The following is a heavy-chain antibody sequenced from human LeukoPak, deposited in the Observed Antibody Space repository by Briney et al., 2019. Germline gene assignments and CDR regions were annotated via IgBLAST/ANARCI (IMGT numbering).Heavy chain of an antibody. CDR1: VGSFNDYY. CDR3: ARDHEYSGYGIDY. Sequence: PSETLSLTCAVYVGSFNDYYWSWIRQPPGMGLEWIGEIIHSGSTNYNPSLKSRVTISVDTSKNQFSLKLTSVTAADTAVYYCARDHEYSGYGIDYWGQGTLVTVSS. V-gene: IGHV4-34*12. J-gene: IGHJ4*02. CDR2: IIHSGST. D-gene: IGHD5-12*01.